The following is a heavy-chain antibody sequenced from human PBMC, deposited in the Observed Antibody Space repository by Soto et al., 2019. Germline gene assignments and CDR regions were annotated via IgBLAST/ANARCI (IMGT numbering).Heavy chain of an antibody. Sequence: PSETLSLTCTVSGGSISSYYWSWIRQPPGKGLEWIGYIYYSGSTNYNPSLKSRVTISVDTSKNQFSLKLSSVTAADTAVYYCARSDDYGDYGIRGYYSYGMDVWGQGTTVTVSS. CDR3: ARSDDYGDYGIRGYYSYGMDV. CDR2: IYYSGST. D-gene: IGHD4-17*01. J-gene: IGHJ6*02. V-gene: IGHV4-59*01. CDR1: GGSISSYY.